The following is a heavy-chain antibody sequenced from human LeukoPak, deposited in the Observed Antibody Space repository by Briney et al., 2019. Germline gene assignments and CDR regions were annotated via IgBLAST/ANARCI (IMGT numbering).Heavy chain of an antibody. J-gene: IGHJ4*02. V-gene: IGHV4-39*07. CDR2: IYYSGST. CDR3: AREVVSGQLGEYYFDY. Sequence: PSETLSLTCTVSGGSISSSNYYWGWIRQPPGRGLEWIGSIYYSGSTYYNPSLKSRVTISVDTSKNQFSLKLSSVTAADTAVYYCAREVVSGQLGEYYFDYWGQGTLVTVSS. CDR1: GGSISSSNYY. D-gene: IGHD1-1*01.